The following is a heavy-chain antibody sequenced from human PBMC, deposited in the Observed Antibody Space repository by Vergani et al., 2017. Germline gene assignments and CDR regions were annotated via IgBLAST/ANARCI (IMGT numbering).Heavy chain of an antibody. CDR2: IYYSGRT. V-gene: IGHV4-39*01. J-gene: IGHJ4*02. D-gene: IGHD6-13*01. Sequence: QLQLQESGPGLVKPSETLSLTCTVSGGSISSSSYYWGWIRQPPGKGLEWIGSIYYSGRTYYNPSLKSRVTISVDTSKNQFSLKLSSVTAADTAVYYCACRGMAAPIDYWGQGTLVTVSS. CDR1: GGSISSSSYY. CDR3: ACRGMAAPIDY.